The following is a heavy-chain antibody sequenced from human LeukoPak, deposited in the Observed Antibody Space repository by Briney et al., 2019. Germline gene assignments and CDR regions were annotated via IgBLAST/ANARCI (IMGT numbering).Heavy chain of an antibody. V-gene: IGHV4-4*07. CDR2: IYTSGGT. J-gene: IGHJ5*02. D-gene: IGHD3-3*01. Sequence: SETLSLTCTVSGGSISSYYWSWIRQPAGKGLEWIGRIYTSGGTNYNPSLKSRVTMSVDTSKNQFSLKLSSVTAADTAVYYCARTTLLRFLETPHWFDPWGQGTLVTVSS. CDR3: ARTTLLRFLETPHWFDP. CDR1: GGSISSYY.